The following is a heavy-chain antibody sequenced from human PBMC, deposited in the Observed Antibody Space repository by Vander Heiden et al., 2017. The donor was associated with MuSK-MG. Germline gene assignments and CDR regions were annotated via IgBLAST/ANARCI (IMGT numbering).Heavy chain of an antibody. Sequence: QVQLVQSGAEVKKPGASVKVSCKASGYTFPGYYMHWVRQAPGQGLEWMGRINPNSGGTNYAQKLQFRVTMTRDTSISTAYMEMIRLRSEDTEVYYCARVHSCCGDSTGLAVDYWGQGTMVTVSS. CDR3: ARVHSCCGDSTGLAVDY. CDR1: GYTFPGYY. V-gene: IGHV1-2*05. D-gene: IGHD2-15*01. CDR2: INPNSGGT. J-gene: IGHJ4*02.